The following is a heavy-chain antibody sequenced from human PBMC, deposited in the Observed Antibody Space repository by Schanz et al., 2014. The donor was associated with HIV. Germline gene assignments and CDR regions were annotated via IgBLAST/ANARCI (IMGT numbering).Heavy chain of an antibody. CDR2: INPNSGGT. CDR3: ARRGVYSLPPDNRFDP. CDR1: RYTFTAYY. J-gene: IGHJ5*02. D-gene: IGHD2-8*01. Sequence: QVQLVQSGAEVKKPGASVKVSCKASRYTFTAYYMHWVRQAPGQGLEWMGWINPNSGGTNYAQRFQGRVTMTRDISISTAYLELSSLTSEDTAVYYCARRGVYSLPPDNRFDPWGQGTLVTVSS. V-gene: IGHV1-2*02.